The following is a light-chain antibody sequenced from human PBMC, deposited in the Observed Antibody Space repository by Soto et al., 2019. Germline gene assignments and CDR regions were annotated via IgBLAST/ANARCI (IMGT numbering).Light chain of an antibody. V-gene: IGLV1-40*01. J-gene: IGLJ3*02. Sequence: QSALTQPPSVSGAPGQRVTISCTGSSSNIGAGYDVHWYQQLPGAAPKLLIYDDSNRPSGVPDRFSGSKSGTSASLAITGLQAEDEADYYRQSYDISLSESVFGGGTKLTVL. CDR2: DDS. CDR3: QSYDISLSESV. CDR1: SSNIGAGYD.